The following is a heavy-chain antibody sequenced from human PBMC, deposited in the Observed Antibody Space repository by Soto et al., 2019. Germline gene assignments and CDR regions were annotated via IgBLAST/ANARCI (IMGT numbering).Heavy chain of an antibody. Sequence: SSETLSLTCTVSCGSISSYYWSWIRQPPGKGLEWIGYIYYSGSTNYNPSLQSRVTISVDTSKNQFSLKLSSVTASDTAVYYCARDRNWKGYYGMDVWGQGTTVTVSS. V-gene: IGHV4-59*01. D-gene: IGHD1-1*01. CDR2: IYYSGST. CDR3: ARDRNWKGYYGMDV. CDR1: CGSISSYY. J-gene: IGHJ6*02.